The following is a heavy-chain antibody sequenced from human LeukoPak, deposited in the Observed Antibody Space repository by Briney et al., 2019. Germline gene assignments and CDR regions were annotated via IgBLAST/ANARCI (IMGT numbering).Heavy chain of an antibody. CDR2: IDSSGGYM. CDR3: LRGDRRDY. V-gene: IGHV3-21*06. CDR1: GFSVSSYY. J-gene: IGHJ4*02. Sequence: AGGSLRLSCAASGFSVSSYYMSWVRQAPGKGLEWVSSIDSSGGYMFYADSVKGRFIISRDNAKDSLYLQMNSLRVEDTAVYYCLRGDRRDYWGQGTLVTVSS.